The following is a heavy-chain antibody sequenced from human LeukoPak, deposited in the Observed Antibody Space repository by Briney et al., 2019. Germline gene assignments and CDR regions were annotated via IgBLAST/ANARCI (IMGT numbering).Heavy chain of an antibody. CDR3: ARDFDSGLSITMVRGVIYDY. CDR1: GYTFTSYG. Sequence: ASVTVSCKAPGYTFTSYGITWVRQAPGQGLEWMGWISAYNGNINYAQKLQGRVTMTTDTSTSTAYMELRSLRSDDTAVYYCARDFDSGLSITMVRGVIYDYWGQGTLVTVSS. CDR2: ISAYNGNI. J-gene: IGHJ4*02. D-gene: IGHD3-10*01. V-gene: IGHV1-18*04.